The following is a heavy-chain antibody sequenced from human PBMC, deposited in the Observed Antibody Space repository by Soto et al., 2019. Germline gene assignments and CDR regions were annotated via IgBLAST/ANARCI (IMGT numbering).Heavy chain of an antibody. D-gene: IGHD2-8*01. CDR1: SGSIDQVYW. V-gene: IGHV4-4*02. CDR3: AIIGDCTRPDSIVGWFDP. CDR2: TSHDGVT. Sequence: SETLSLTCAVSSGSIDQVYWWSWVRQFSGKGLEWIGETSHDGVTNYNPSLEGRVTISIDKSKNQFYLDLNSVTAADTAMYYCAIIGDCTRPDSIVGWFDPGVPVSVVTV. J-gene: IGHJ5*02.